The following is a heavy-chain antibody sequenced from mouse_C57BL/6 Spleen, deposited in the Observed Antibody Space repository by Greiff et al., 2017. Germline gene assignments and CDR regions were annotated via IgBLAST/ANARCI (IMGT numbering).Heavy chain of an antibody. CDR1: GYAFSSYW. CDR2: IYPGDGDT. D-gene: IGHD2-12*01. V-gene: IGHV1-80*01. J-gene: IGHJ2*01. CDR3: ARYEAGGPFDY. Sequence: VQLQQSGAELVKPGASVKISCKASGYAFSSYWMNWVKQRPGQGLEWIGQIYPGDGDTNYNGKFKGKATLTADKSSSTAYMQLSSLTSEDSAVYFCARYEAGGPFDYWGQGTTLTVSS.